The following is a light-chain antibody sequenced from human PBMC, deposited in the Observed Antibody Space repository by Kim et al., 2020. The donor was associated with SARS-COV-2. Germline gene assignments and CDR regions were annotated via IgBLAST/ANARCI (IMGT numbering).Light chain of an antibody. Sequence: GKPVTNSCTRGGGNIAVNYVQWYQQRPSSSPITVIYEDNQRPSRVPDRFSGSIDSSSNSASLTISGLKTEDEADYYCQSYDGSRGVFGGGTQLTVL. V-gene: IGLV6-57*01. CDR1: GGNIAVNY. J-gene: IGLJ3*02. CDR2: EDN. CDR3: QSYDGSRGV.